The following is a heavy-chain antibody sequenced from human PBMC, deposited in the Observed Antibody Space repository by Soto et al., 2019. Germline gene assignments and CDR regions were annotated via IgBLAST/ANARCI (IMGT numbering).Heavy chain of an antibody. CDR3: ARDSEGCSSTSCGFAGDY. Sequence: QVQLVESGGGLVKPGGSLRLSCAASGFTFSDYYMSWIRQAPGKGLEWVSYISSSGSTIYYADSVKGRFTISRDTAKNSLYLQMNSLRAEDTAVYYCARDSEGCSSTSCGFAGDYWGQGTLVTVSS. CDR2: ISSSGSTI. CDR1: GFTFSDYY. V-gene: IGHV3-11*01. J-gene: IGHJ4*02. D-gene: IGHD2-2*01.